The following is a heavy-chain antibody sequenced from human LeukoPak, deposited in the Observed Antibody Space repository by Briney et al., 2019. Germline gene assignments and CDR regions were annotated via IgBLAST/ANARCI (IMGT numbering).Heavy chain of an antibody. D-gene: IGHD1-7*01. V-gene: IGHV3-9*01. CDR2: ISWNSGSI. CDR3: AKDMSIGELDSGLDY. Sequence: GRSLTLSCAAAGFTFDDFSIQCVRPPPREFLEWVSGISWNSGSIGYADSVKGRFTISRDNATNSMYLQMNSLRDEETALYYGAKDMSIGELDSGLDYWGQGTLVTVSS. CDR1: GFTFDDFS. J-gene: IGHJ4*02.